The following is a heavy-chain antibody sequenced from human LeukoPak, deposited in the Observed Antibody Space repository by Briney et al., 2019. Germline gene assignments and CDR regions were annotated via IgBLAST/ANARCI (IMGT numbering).Heavy chain of an antibody. CDR2: INHSGST. V-gene: IGHV4-34*01. J-gene: IGHJ6*02. D-gene: IGHD5-12*01. Sequence: SETLSLTCAVYGGSFSGYYWSWIRQPPGKGLEWIGEINHSGSTNYNPSLKSRVTIPVDTSKNQFSLKLSSVTAADTAVYYCARGRGYSGYDYYYYGMDVWGQGTTVTVSS. CDR3: ARGRGYSGYDYYYYGMDV. CDR1: GGSFSGYY.